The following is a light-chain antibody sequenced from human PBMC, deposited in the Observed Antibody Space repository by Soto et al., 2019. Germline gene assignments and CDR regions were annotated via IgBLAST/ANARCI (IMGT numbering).Light chain of an antibody. Sequence: EIVLTQSPATMSLSPVSRATLSCRARSSVGIYLAWYQQRPGQAPRLLIYAASTRAAGVPIRFSGSGSGTEFTLTITSLQSDDFAVYYCQQYNQWSPITFGQGTRLEIK. J-gene: IGKJ5*01. V-gene: IGKV3-15*01. CDR2: AAS. CDR1: SSVGIY. CDR3: QQYNQWSPIT.